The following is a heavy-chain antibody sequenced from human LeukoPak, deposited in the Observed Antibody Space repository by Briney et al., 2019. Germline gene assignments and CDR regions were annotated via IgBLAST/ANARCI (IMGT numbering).Heavy chain of an antibody. D-gene: IGHD6-19*01. CDR2: IKQDGSEK. Sequence: GGFLRLSCAASGFTFSSYWMSWVRQAPGKGLEWVANIKQDGSEKYYVDSVKGRFTISRDNAKNSLYLQMNSLRAEDTAVYYCASRGIAVADPSDAFDIWGQGTMVTVSS. CDR3: ASRGIAVADPSDAFDI. CDR1: GFTFSSYW. J-gene: IGHJ3*02. V-gene: IGHV3-7*01.